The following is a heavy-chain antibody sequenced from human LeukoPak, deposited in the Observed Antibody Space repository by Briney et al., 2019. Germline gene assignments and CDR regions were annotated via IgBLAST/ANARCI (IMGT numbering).Heavy chain of an antibody. Sequence: GASVKVSCKASGYTFTGYYMHWVRQAPGQGLEWMGWINPNSGGTNYAQKFQGRVTMTRDTSISTAYMELSSLRSEDTAVYYCARPSSGWLPYFDYWGQGTLVTVSS. CDR3: ARPSSGWLPYFDY. CDR1: GYTFTGYY. CDR2: INPNSGGT. V-gene: IGHV1-2*02. J-gene: IGHJ4*02. D-gene: IGHD6-19*01.